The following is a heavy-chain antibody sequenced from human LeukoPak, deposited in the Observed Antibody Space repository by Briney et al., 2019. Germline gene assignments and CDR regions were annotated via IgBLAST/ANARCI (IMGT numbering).Heavy chain of an antibody. CDR2: VYYSGST. CDR3: ARHAGHSGRNLFAFDI. J-gene: IGHJ3*02. Sequence: PSETLSLTCTVSGGSFSSSGCIGGWIRQSPVKGLEWIGSVYYSGSTYYNPSLKGRVTISVDTSKNQFSLRLNSVTATDTAVYYCARHAGHSGRNLFAFDIWGQGTMVTVSS. CDR1: GGSFSSSGCI. D-gene: IGHD1-26*01. V-gene: IGHV4-39*01.